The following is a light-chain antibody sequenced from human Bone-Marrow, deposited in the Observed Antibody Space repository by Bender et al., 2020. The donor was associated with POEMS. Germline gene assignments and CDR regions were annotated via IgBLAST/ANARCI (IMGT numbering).Light chain of an antibody. V-gene: IGLV1-47*01. CDR3: ATWDDSLRGYV. CDR2: RNN. J-gene: IGLJ1*01. CDR1: NSDIGSNS. Sequence: QSVLTQPPSASGTPGQRVTISCSGSNSDIGSNSIYWYQQLPGTAPKLLIYRNNQRPSGVPDRFSGSKSGTSASLAISGLRSEDEADYYCATWDDSLRGYVFGTGTKVTVL.